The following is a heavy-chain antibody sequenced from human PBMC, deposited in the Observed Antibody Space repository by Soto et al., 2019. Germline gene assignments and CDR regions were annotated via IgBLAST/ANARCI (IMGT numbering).Heavy chain of an antibody. CDR2: FDPEDGET. CDR3: ATQAYYYDSSGYYSWFDP. D-gene: IGHD3-22*01. CDR1: GYTLTELS. V-gene: IGHV1-24*01. J-gene: IGHJ5*02. Sequence: ASVKVSCKVPGYTLTELSMHWVRQAPGKGLEWMGGFDPEDGETIYAQKFQGRVTMTEDTSTDTAYMELSSLRSEDTAVYYCATQAYYYDSSGYYSWFDPWGQGTLVTVSS.